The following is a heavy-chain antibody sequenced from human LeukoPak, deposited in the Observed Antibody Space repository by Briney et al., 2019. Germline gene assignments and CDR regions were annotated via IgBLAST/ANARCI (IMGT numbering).Heavy chain of an antibody. CDR3: ASESIAARGDFDY. CDR1: GGTFSSYA. D-gene: IGHD6-6*01. CDR2: IIPIFGTA. V-gene: IGHV1-69*06. J-gene: IGHJ4*02. Sequence: SVKVSCKASGGTFSSYAISWVRQAPGHGLEWMGGIIPIFGTANYAQKFQGRVTITADKSTSTAYMELSSLRSEDTAVYYCASESIAARGDFDYWGQGTLVTVSS.